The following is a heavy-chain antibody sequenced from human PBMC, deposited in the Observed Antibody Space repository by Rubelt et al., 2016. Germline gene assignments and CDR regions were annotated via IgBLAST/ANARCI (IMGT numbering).Heavy chain of an antibody. Sequence: DSVKGRFTISRDNSKNTLYLQMNSLRPDDTAVYYCARDMGRIAAAGYWGQGTLVTVSS. J-gene: IGHJ4*02. D-gene: IGHD6-13*01. CDR3: ARDMGRIAAAGY. V-gene: IGHV3-30*01.